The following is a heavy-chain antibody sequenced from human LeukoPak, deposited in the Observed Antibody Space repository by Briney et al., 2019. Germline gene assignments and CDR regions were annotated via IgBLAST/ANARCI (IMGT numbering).Heavy chain of an antibody. Sequence: SETLSLTCRASGVSISGYYRSWIRQPAGKGLEWIGRIYSSGSTNYNPSLKSRVTMSVDTSKKQFSLKLSSVTAADTALYYCARDYDFWGQGILVTVSS. V-gene: IGHV4-4*07. CDR2: IYSSGST. CDR1: GVSISGYY. CDR3: ARDYDF. J-gene: IGHJ4*02.